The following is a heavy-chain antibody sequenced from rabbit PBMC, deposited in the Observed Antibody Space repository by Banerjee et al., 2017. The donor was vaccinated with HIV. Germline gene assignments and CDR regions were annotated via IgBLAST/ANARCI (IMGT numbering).Heavy chain of an antibody. CDR2: TNTGSGRT. V-gene: IGHV1S40*01. D-gene: IGHD6-1*01. CDR1: GFTLSSSYW. Sequence: QSLEESGGGLVKPGASLTLSCKASGFTLSSSYWICWVRQAPGKGLEWIGCTNTGSGRTYYASWAKGRFTISKTSSTTVTLQMTSLTAADTATYFCARNAGYANGGDGYFKLRGPGTLVTVS. CDR3: ARNAGYANGGDGYFKL. J-gene: IGHJ4*01.